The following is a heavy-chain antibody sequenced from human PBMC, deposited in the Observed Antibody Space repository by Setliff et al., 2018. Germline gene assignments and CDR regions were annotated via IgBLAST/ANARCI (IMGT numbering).Heavy chain of an antibody. CDR3: ARMSGFQYMDV. D-gene: IGHD3-3*01. CDR1: GGSIGRYY. CDR2: IYTSWST. J-gene: IGHJ6*03. V-gene: IGHV4-4*07. Sequence: PSETLSLTCTVSGGSIGRYYWSWIRQPAGKGLERLGQIYTSWSTNYNPSLKGRATLSIDTSKNQFSLRLSSLTAADTAVYYCARMSGFQYMDVWGKGTTVTVSS.